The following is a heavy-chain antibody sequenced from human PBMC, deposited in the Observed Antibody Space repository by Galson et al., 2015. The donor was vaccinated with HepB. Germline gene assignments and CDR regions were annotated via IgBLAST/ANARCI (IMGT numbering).Heavy chain of an antibody. J-gene: IGHJ4*02. CDR3: ARVAADTFGLRIDD. D-gene: IGHD6-13*01. Sequence: LSLTCSVSGGSINSRHYWAWIRQPPGKGLVWVGNIYHTGSTYYNPSLKSRVTMSVDTSKNLFSLRLPSVTPADTAVYYCARVAADTFGLRIDDWGQGILVTVSS. V-gene: IGHV4-38-2*02. CDR1: GGSINSRHY. CDR2: IYHTGST.